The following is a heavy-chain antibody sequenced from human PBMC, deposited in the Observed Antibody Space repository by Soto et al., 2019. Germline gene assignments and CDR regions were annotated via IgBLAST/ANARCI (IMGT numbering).Heavy chain of an antibody. CDR2: FDPEDGET. D-gene: IGHD3-3*01. J-gene: IGHJ3*02. Sequence: ASVKVSSKVSGYTLTDLSMHWVRQAPGKGLEWMGGFDPEDGETVYAQKFQGRVTMTEDTSTDTAYMELSSLRSEDTAVYYCATDFRFWSGYPDAFDIWGQGTMVTVSS. CDR1: GYTLTDLS. CDR3: ATDFRFWSGYPDAFDI. V-gene: IGHV1-24*01.